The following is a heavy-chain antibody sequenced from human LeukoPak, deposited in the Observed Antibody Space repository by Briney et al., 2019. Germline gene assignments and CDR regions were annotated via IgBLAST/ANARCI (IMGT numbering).Heavy chain of an antibody. Sequence: SETLSLTCAVYSGSFSGYYWSWIRQPPGKGLEWIGEINHSGSTNYNPSLKSRVTISVDTSKNQFSLKLSSVTAADTAMYYCARGTSGYCSGGSCSLAHFDYWGQGTLVTVSS. CDR1: SGSFSGYY. V-gene: IGHV4-34*01. D-gene: IGHD2-15*01. CDR2: INHSGST. CDR3: ARGTSGYCSGGSCSLAHFDY. J-gene: IGHJ4*02.